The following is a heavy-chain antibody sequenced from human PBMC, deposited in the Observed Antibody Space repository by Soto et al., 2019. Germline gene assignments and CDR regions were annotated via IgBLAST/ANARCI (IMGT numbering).Heavy chain of an antibody. D-gene: IGHD3-22*01. Sequence: LSLTCTVSGGSISSYYWSWIRQPPGKGLEWIGYIYYSGSTNYNPSLKSRVTISVDTSKNQFSLKLSSVTAADTAVYYCARDSYYYDSSGSHGAFDIWGQGTMVTVSS. J-gene: IGHJ3*02. CDR1: GGSISSYY. CDR3: ARDSYYYDSSGSHGAFDI. CDR2: IYYSGST. V-gene: IGHV4-59*01.